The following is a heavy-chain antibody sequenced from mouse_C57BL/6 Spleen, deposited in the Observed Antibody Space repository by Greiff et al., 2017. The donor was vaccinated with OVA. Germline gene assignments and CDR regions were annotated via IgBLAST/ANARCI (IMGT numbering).Heavy chain of an antibody. CDR1: GYTFTDYN. CDR3: ARNRYGSVYYAMDY. J-gene: IGHJ4*01. D-gene: IGHD1-1*01. V-gene: IGHV1-18*01. CDR2: INPNNGGT. Sequence: EVQLQQSGPELVKPGASVKIPCKASGYTFTDYNMDWVKQSHGKSLEWIGDINPNNGGTIYNQKFKGKATLTVDKSSSTAYMELRSLTSEDTAVYYCARNRYGSVYYAMDYWGQGTSVTVSS.